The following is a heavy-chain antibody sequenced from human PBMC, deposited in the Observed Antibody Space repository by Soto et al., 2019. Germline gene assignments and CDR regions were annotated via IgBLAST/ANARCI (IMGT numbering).Heavy chain of an antibody. CDR2: IKEDASEE. Sequence: EVQLVQSGGDLVQPGGSLRLSCVASGFNFSTYWMTWVRQAPGMGLEWVAGIKEDASEELYVDSVKGRFSVSRDNAKNSLYLQLNSLSAVDTAVYYCATAISSPFSNFDYWGQGSLVTVSS. CDR1: GFNFSTYW. CDR3: ATAISSPFSNFDY. D-gene: IGHD2-2*01. J-gene: IGHJ4*02. V-gene: IGHV3-7*01.